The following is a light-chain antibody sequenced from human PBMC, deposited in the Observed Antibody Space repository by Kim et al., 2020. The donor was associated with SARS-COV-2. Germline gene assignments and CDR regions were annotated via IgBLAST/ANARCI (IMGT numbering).Light chain of an antibody. Sequence: SPGERATLSCGASQRVANDYLAWYQQKPGLAPRLLMYGVSNRATGIPDRFSGSGSGTDFILTISRLEPEDFAVYYCQQYGRSSITFGQGTRLEIK. J-gene: IGKJ5*01. CDR2: GVS. CDR3: QQYGRSSIT. CDR1: QRVANDY. V-gene: IGKV3D-20*01.